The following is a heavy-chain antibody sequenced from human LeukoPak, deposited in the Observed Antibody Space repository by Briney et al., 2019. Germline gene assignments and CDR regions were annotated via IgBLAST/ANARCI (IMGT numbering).Heavy chain of an antibody. D-gene: IGHD3-22*01. Sequence: GGSLRLSCVASGFTFSTYSMSWVRQAPGQGLEWVAYISWNSGTIHYADSLKGRFTISRDNSKNTLYLQMNSLRAEDTAVYYCAKYYYDSSGYSSPFDYWGQGTPVTVSS. J-gene: IGHJ4*02. V-gene: IGHV3-48*01. CDR3: AKYYYDSSGYSSPFDY. CDR2: ISWNSGTI. CDR1: GFTFSTYS.